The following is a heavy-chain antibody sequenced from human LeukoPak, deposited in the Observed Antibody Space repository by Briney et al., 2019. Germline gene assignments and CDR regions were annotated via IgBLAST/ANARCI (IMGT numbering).Heavy chain of an antibody. CDR2: IYYSGST. CDR1: GGSISSYY. CDR3: ARDQDYGGNWGPYGMDV. D-gene: IGHD4-17*01. J-gene: IGHJ6*02. Sequence: PSETLSLTCTVSGGSISSYYWSWIRQPPGKGLEWIGYIYYSGSTNYNPSLKSRVTISVDTSKNQFSLKLSSVTAADTAVYYCARDQDYGGNWGPYGMDVWGQGTTVTVSS. V-gene: IGHV4-59*01.